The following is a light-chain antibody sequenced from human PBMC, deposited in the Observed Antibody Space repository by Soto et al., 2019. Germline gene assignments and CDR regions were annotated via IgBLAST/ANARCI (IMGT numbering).Light chain of an antibody. V-gene: IGKV3-20*01. Sequence: EIVLTQSPGTLSLSPGERATLSCRASQSVDSNYLAWYQQKPGQAPRLLIYGASIRATGIPHRFSGSGSGTDFTLTISRLEPEDFAVYHCQQYISSFTFGQGTRLEIK. J-gene: IGKJ5*01. CDR3: QQYISSFT. CDR2: GAS. CDR1: QSVDSNY.